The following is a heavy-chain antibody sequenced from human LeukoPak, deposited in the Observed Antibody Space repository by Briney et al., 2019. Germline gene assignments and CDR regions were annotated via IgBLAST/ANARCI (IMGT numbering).Heavy chain of an antibody. CDR1: GGTFSSYA. CDR3: ARGCSGGSCYSYFDY. D-gene: IGHD2-15*01. Sequence: SVKVSCKASGGTFSSYAISWVRQAPGQGLEWMGRIIPIFGTANYAQEFQGRVTITTDESTSTAYMELSSLRSEDTAVYYCARGCSGGSCYSYFDYWGQGTLVTVSS. CDR2: IIPIFGTA. V-gene: IGHV1-69*05. J-gene: IGHJ4*02.